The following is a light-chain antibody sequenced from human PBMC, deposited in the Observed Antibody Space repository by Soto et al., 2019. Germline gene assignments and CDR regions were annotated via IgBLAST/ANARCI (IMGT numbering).Light chain of an antibody. CDR3: QQYNNWPPRYT. CDR1: QSVSSN. J-gene: IGKJ2*01. V-gene: IGKV3-15*01. CDR2: GAS. Sequence: EIVMTQSPATLSVSPGERATLSCRASQSVSSNLAWYQQKPGQAPRLLIYGASTGATGIPARFSGSGSGTEFTLTISSLLSEDFAVYYCQQYNNWPPRYTFGQGTKLEIK.